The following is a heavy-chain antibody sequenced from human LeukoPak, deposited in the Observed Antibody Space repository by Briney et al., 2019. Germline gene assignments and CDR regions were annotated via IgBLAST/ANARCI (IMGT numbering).Heavy chain of an antibody. D-gene: IGHD3-22*01. V-gene: IGHV3-30-3*01. CDR2: ISYDGSNK. J-gene: IGHJ3*02. Sequence: GGSLRLSCAASGFTFSSYAMHWVRQAPGKGLEWVAVISYDGSNKYYADSVKGRFTISRDNSKNTLYLQMNSLRAEDTAVYYCAKDLFPYYYDMGGAFDIWGQGTMVTVSS. CDR1: GFTFSSYA. CDR3: AKDLFPYYYDMGGAFDI.